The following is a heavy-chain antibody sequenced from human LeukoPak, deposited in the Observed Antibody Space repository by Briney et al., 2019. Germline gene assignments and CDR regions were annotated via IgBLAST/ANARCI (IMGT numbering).Heavy chain of an antibody. J-gene: IGHJ4*02. CDR2: ISGSSGGT. CDR1: GFTFSSYA. Sequence: GGSLGLSCAASGFTFSSYAMSWVRQAPGKGLEWVSAISGSSGGTYYADSVKGRFTISRDNSKNTLYLQMNSLRAEDTAVYYCAKDPGQWLVPYYFDYWGQGTLVTVSS. D-gene: IGHD6-19*01. V-gene: IGHV3-23*01. CDR3: AKDPGQWLVPYYFDY.